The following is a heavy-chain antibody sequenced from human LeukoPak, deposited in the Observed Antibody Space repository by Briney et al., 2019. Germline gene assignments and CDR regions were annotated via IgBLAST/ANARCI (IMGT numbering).Heavy chain of an antibody. CDR2: ISGSGGST. V-gene: IGHV3-23*01. CDR3: AKVLWKGTEPYYFDY. CDR1: GFTFSSYA. J-gene: IGHJ4*02. Sequence: GGSLRLSCAASGFTFSSYAMSWVRQAPGKGLEWVSAISGSGGSTYYADSVKGRFTISRDNSKNTLYLQMNSLRAEDTAVYYWAKVLWKGTEPYYFDYWGQGTLVTVSS. D-gene: IGHD1-1*01.